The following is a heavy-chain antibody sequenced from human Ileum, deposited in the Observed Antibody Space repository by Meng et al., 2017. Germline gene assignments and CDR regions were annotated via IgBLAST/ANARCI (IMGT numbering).Heavy chain of an antibody. CDR2: VKSKIDGRTT. CDR3: TTDIRYRKGFDP. J-gene: IGHJ5*02. Sequence: GESLKISCAASGFTFSNAWMNWVRQAPGKGLEWVGRVKSKIDGRTTDYAAPVKGRFTISRDDSKNIVFLQMNSLKTEDTGVYYCTTDIRYRKGFDPWGQGTLVTVSS. V-gene: IGHV3-15*01. CDR1: GFTFSNAW. D-gene: IGHD1-26*01.